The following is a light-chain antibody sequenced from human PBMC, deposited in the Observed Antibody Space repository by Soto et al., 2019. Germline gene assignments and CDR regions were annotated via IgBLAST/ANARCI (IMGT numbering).Light chain of an antibody. CDR2: AS. CDR1: QSISIY. CDR3: QQSHSNPLT. J-gene: IGKJ3*01. Sequence: DIQMTQSPSSLSASVGDRVTITCRASQSISIYLNWYQQKPGKAPKLLIYASSLQSAVPSRFSGSGSGTDFTLTISSLQPEDFATYYCQQSHSNPLTFGPGTEVYLK. V-gene: IGKV1-39*01.